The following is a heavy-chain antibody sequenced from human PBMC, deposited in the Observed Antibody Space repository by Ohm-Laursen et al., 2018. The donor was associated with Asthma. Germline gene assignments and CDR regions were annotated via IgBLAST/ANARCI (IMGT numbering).Heavy chain of an antibody. V-gene: IGHV3-23*01. CDR3: ARKFSSGWLFDF. Sequence: SLRLSCSASGFTFSTYAMNWVRQAPGKGLEWVSDISGNGGRTKYADFVTGRFTISRDNSKNTLYLQMNSLRAEDTAVYYCARKFSSGWLFDFWGQGTLVTVSS. J-gene: IGHJ4*02. CDR1: GFTFSTYA. D-gene: IGHD6-19*01. CDR2: ISGNGGRT.